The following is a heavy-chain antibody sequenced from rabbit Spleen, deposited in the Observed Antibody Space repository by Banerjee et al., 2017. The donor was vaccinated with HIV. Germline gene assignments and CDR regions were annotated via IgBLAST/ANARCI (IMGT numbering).Heavy chain of an antibody. Sequence: QSLEESGGGLVKPGGTLTLTCTASGFSFSSILWICWVRQAPGEGLEWIACIAAGSSGNTYYASWAKGRFTISKTSSTTVTLQMTSLTAADTATYFCARDTGSSFSTYGMDLWGQGTLVTVS. V-gene: IGHV1S40*01. J-gene: IGHJ6*01. CDR3: ARDTGSSFSTYGMDL. CDR1: GFSFSSILW. D-gene: IGHD8-1*01. CDR2: IAAGSSGNT.